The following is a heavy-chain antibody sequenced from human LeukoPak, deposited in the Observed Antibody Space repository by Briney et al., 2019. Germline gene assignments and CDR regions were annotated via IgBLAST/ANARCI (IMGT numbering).Heavy chain of an antibody. V-gene: IGHV4-39*07. CDR2: FDHSGSS. CDR3: MRVHGGYDYY. CDR1: GGSIGFNGYH. Sequence: SETLSLTCTVSGGSIGFNGYHWGWFRQSPGKGLELIGTFDHSGSSYYNPSLKSRGTISVDTSKKYVSLKLSSVTAADTAVYYCMRVHGGYDYYWGQGTLVTVSS. D-gene: IGHD5-12*01. J-gene: IGHJ4*02.